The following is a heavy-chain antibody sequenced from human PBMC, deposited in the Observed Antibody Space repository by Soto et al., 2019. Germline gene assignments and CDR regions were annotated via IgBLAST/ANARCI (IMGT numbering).Heavy chain of an antibody. D-gene: IGHD3-10*01. J-gene: IGHJ6*02. V-gene: IGHV4-34*02. Sequence: QVQLQQWGAGLLRPSETLSLTCAFYGGSFDDFYWSWVRQSPGKGLEWVGEISHDGGTNSSPSLARRVSISVDTTKNHVSLHLRSVTAADRCLYYCARGQLVWYGDLTPYHRDMDVWGQGTTVTVSS. CDR2: ISHDGGT. CDR3: ARGQLVWYGDLTPYHRDMDV. CDR1: GGSFDDFY.